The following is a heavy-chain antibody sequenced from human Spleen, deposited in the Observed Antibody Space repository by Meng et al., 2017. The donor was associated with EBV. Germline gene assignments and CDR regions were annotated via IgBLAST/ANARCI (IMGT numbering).Heavy chain of an antibody. CDR1: GDSISVVHW. CDR2: IFHSGRA. Sequence: VRLEESAPGRCNPSETLSLKCDVSGDSISVVHWWNWVRQPPGKGLEWIGQIFHSGRAAYNPSLKSRVTFSVDKSKNQFSLKLTSVTATDTAVYYCVRDRRGLDPSHFDSWGQGTLVTVSS. D-gene: IGHD2-2*01. CDR3: VRDRRGLDPSHFDS. J-gene: IGHJ4*02. V-gene: IGHV4-4*02.